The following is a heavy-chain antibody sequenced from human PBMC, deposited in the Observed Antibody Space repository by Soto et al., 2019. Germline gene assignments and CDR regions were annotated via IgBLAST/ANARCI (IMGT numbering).Heavy chain of an antibody. Sequence: VKVSCKASGYTFTSYGISWVRQAPGQGLEWMGWISAYNGNTNYAQKFQGRVTMTTDTSTSTAYMELRSLRSDDTAVYYCARTHVDTAMVFYYYYYMDVWGKGTTVTVSS. CDR2: ISAYNGNT. CDR3: ARTHVDTAMVFYYYYYMDV. V-gene: IGHV1-18*01. J-gene: IGHJ6*03. D-gene: IGHD5-18*01. CDR1: GYTFTSYG.